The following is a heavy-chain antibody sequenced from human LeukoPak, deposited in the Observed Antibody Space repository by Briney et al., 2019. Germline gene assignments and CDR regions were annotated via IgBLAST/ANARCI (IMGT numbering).Heavy chain of an antibody. CDR1: GGSISSYC. V-gene: IGHV4-59*01. CDR3: ARDYYYDSSGYYSNWFDP. D-gene: IGHD3-22*01. CDR2: IYYSGST. J-gene: IGHJ5*02. Sequence: SETLSLTCTVSGGSISSYCWSWIRQPPGKGLEWIGYIYYSGSTNYNPSLKSRVTISVDTSKNQFSLKLSSVTAADTAVYYCARDYYYDSSGYYSNWFDPWGQGTLVTVSS.